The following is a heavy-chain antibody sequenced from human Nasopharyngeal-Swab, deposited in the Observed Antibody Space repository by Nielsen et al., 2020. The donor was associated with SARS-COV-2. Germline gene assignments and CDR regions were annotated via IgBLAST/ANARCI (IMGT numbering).Heavy chain of an antibody. CDR2: ISWNSGSI. V-gene: IGHV3-9*03. D-gene: IGHD4-11*01. CDR3: AKDNSNYYYYYGMDV. Sequence: SLKISCAASGFTFDDYAMHWVRQAPGKGLEWVSGISWNSGSIGYADSVKGRFTISRDNAKNSLYLQMNSLRAEDMALYYCAKDNSNYYYYYGMDVWGQGTTVTASS. J-gene: IGHJ6*02. CDR1: GFTFDDYA.